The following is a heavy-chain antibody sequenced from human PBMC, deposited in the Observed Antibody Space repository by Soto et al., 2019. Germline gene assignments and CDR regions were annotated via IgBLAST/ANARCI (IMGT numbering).Heavy chain of an antibody. CDR2: ISNSGSTI. CDR3: ARDREYQPLPHY. CDR1: GFTFNTYT. Sequence: EVQLVEFGGGLAQPGGSLRLSCAASGFTFNTYTMNWVRQAPGKGLEWVSYISNSGSTIYYADSVKGRFTISRDNAKNSLHLQMNSLRAEDTAVYYCARDREYQPLPHYWGQGTLVTVSS. D-gene: IGHD2-2*01. V-gene: IGHV3-48*01. J-gene: IGHJ4*02.